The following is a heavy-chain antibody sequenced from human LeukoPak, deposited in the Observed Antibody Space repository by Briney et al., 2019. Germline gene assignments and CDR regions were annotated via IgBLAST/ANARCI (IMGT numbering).Heavy chain of an antibody. CDR1: GFTFSSYW. CDR2: IKQDGSEK. V-gene: IGHV3-7*03. J-gene: IGHJ4*02. D-gene: IGHD2-21*02. CDR3: ARLCGGDCSFAY. Sequence: GGSLRLSCAASGFTFSSYWMSWIRQDPGKGLEWVANIKQDGSEKYYVDSVKGRFTISRDNAKNSLYLQMNSLRAEDTAVYYCARLCGGDCSFAYWGQGTLVTVSS.